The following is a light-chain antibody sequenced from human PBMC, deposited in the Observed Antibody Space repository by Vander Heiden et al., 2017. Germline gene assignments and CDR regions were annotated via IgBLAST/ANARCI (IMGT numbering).Light chain of an antibody. CDR2: RNN. CDR1: SSNIGSNY. Sequence: VLPQPPSASGTPGQRVTIPCSGSSSNIGSNYVYGYQQLPGTAPKLLIYRNNQRHSGVPDRFSGSKSGTSASLAISGLRSEDEADYYCAAWDDSLSGRWVFGGGTKLTVL. J-gene: IGLJ3*02. V-gene: IGLV1-47*01. CDR3: AAWDDSLSGRWV.